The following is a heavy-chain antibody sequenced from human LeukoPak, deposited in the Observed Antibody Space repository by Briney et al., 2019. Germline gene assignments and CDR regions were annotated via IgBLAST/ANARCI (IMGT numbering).Heavy chain of an antibody. J-gene: IGHJ4*02. V-gene: IGHV3-23*01. Sequence: PGGSLRLSCAASGFTFSTYAMSWVRQAPGKGLEWVSGISGSGGSTYYADSVKGRFTISRDNSKNTLYLQMNSLRAEDTAVYYCARSRGPNTFGGVNDYWGQGTLVTVSS. CDR2: ISGSGGST. CDR3: ARSRGPNTFGGVNDY. D-gene: IGHD3-16*01. CDR1: GFTFSTYA.